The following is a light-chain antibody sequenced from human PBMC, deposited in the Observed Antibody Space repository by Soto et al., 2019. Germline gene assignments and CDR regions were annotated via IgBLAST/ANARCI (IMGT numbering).Light chain of an antibody. CDR3: QQYKSYST. V-gene: IGKV1-39*01. CDR1: QNIRSY. CDR2: AAA. Sequence: DIQMTQSPSALSASVGDRVTITCRASQNIRSYVNWYQQKAGKAPNLLIYAAASLQSGVPSRFSGSGSGTEFTLTINNLQPDDLATYICQQYKSYSTFGRGTKVDI. J-gene: IGKJ1*01.